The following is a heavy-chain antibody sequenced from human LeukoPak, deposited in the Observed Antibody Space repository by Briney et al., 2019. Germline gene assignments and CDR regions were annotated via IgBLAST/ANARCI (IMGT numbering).Heavy chain of an antibody. V-gene: IGHV4-59*08. CDR3: ARGRSGTSYDAFDI. CDR2: IYYSGST. J-gene: IGHJ3*02. Sequence: PSETLSLTCTVSGGSISSYYWSWIRQPPGKGLEWIGYIYYSGSTNYNPSLKSRVTISVDTSKNQFSLRLNSVTAADTAVYYCARGRSGTSYDAFDIWGQGTMVTVSS. CDR1: GGSISSYY. D-gene: IGHD4-23*01.